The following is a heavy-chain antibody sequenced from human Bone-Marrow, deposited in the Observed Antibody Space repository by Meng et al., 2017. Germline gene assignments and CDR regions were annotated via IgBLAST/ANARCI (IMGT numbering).Heavy chain of an antibody. CDR3: AKDRGRWLLNPWYDYGMDV. D-gene: IGHD5-12*01. V-gene: IGHV4-61*02. Sequence: SETLSLTCTVSGGSISSGTYYWSWIRQPAGKGLEWIGRIYSTGNTNYNPSLKSRVTISVDTSKNKFSLKLNSVTAAATAVYYRAKDRGRWLLNPWYDYGMDVWGQGTTVTVSS. CDR2: IYSTGNT. J-gene: IGHJ6*02. CDR1: GGSISSGTYY.